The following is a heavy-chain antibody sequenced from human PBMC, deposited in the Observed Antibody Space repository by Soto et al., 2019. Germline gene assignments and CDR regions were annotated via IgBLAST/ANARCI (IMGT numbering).Heavy chain of an antibody. CDR1: GYTFTSYD. D-gene: IGHD2-2*02. CDR3: ARDNCSSTSCYIGWNWFDP. J-gene: IGHJ5*02. CDR2: MNPNSGNT. Sequence: GASVKVSCKASGYTFTSYDINWVRQATGQGLEWMGWMNPNSGNTGYAQKFQGRVTMTRNTSMSTAYMELSSLRSEDTAVYYCARDNCSSTSCYIGWNWFDPWGQGTLVTVSS. V-gene: IGHV1-8*01.